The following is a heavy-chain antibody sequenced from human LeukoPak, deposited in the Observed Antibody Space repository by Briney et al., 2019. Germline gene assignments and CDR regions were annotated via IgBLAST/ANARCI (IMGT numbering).Heavy chain of an antibody. V-gene: IGHV1-69*06. Sequence: SVKVSCKASGGTFSNYAISWVRQAPGQGLEWMGGIIPIFGTANYAQKFQGRVTITADKSTSTAYMELSSLRSEDTAVYYCARDSQDIVLMVYAGWFDPWGQGTLVTVSS. D-gene: IGHD2-8*01. CDR3: ARDSQDIVLMVYAGWFDP. CDR1: GGTFSNYA. CDR2: IIPIFGTA. J-gene: IGHJ5*02.